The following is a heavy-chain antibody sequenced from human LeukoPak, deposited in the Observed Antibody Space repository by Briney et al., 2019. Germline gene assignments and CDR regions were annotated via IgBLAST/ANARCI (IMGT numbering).Heavy chain of an antibody. CDR3: ARAEFGGSGSYSFDY. CDR2: INAGNGNT. Sequence: ASVKVTCKASQYSFSDYAIHWVRQAPGQRLEWMGWINAGNGNTKYSQKFQGRVTITRDTSASTAYMELSSLRSEDTAVYYCARAEFGGSGSYSFDYWGQGTLVTVSS. D-gene: IGHD3-10*01. V-gene: IGHV1-3*01. CDR1: QYSFSDYA. J-gene: IGHJ4*02.